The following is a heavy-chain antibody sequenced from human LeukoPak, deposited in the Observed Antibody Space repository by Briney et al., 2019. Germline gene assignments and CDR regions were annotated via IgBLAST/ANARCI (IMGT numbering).Heavy chain of an antibody. D-gene: IGHD4-23*01. Sequence: GGSLRHSCGASGFTFSSYEMNWVRQAPGKGLEWVSYISSSGSTIYYADSVKGRFTISRDNAKNSLYLQMNSLRAEDTAVYYCARDAGGPLDYWGQGTLVTVSS. CDR1: GFTFSSYE. V-gene: IGHV3-48*03. J-gene: IGHJ4*02. CDR3: ARDAGGPLDY. CDR2: ISSSGSTI.